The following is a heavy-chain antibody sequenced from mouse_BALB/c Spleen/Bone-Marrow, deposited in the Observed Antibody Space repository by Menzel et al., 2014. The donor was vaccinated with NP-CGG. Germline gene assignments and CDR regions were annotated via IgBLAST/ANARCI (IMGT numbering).Heavy chain of an antibody. CDR3: TRRGDYDKRVVFAY. Sequence: QVQLQQSGADLVKPGASVKLSCKASGYTFTSYYMYWVKQRPGQGLEWIGGINPSNGGTNFNEKFKSKATLTVDKSSSTAYMQLSSLTSEDSAVYYCTRRGDYDKRVVFAYCDQGTLATVSA. V-gene: IGHV1S81*02. CDR2: INPSNGGT. D-gene: IGHD2-4*01. CDR1: GYTFTSYY. J-gene: IGHJ3*01.